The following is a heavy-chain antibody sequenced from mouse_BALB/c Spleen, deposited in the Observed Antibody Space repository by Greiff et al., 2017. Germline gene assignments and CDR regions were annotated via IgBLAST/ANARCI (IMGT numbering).Heavy chain of an antibody. CDR1: GYTFTDYY. V-gene: IGHV1-84*02. CDR3: ARRGGRRESLWYYAMDY. J-gene: IGHJ4*01. CDR2: IYPGSGNT. D-gene: IGHD2-12*01. Sequence: QVQLQQSGPELVKPGASVKISCKASGYTFTDYYINWVKQKPGQGLEWIGWIYPGSGNTKYNEKFKGKATLTVDTSSSTAYMQLSSLTSEDTAVYFCARRGGRRESLWYYAMDYWGQGTSVTVSS.